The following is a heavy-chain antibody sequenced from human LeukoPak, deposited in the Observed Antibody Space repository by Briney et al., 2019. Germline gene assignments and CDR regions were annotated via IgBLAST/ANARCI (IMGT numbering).Heavy chain of an antibody. CDR2: ISSSSTI. CDR3: ARDNRGPRAFDI. D-gene: IGHD3-16*02. V-gene: IGHV3-48*02. CDR1: GFTFSSYS. J-gene: IGHJ3*02. Sequence: GGSLRLSCAASGFTFSSYSMNWVRQAPGKGLEWVSYISSSSTIYYADSVEGRFTISRDNAKNSLYLQMNSLRDEDTAVYYCARDNRGPRAFDIWGQGTMVTVSS.